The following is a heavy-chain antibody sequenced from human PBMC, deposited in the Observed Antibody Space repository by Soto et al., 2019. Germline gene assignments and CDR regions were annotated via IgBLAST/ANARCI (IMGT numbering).Heavy chain of an antibody. CDR2: ISKSDYT. D-gene: IGHD2-2*01. CDR1: GFAFSNYG. V-gene: IGHV3-21*01. Sequence: VGSLRLSCTVSGFAFSNYGINWVRQAPGKGLEWVSSISKSDYTYYSDSVKGRFTISRDNAKNSVSLQMNTLRVEDTAVYYCAREDSIVIPAVSDFWGQGTLVTVPQ. CDR3: AREDSIVIPAVSDF. J-gene: IGHJ4*02.